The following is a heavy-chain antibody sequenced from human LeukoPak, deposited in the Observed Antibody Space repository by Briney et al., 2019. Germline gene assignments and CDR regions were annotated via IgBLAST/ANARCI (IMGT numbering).Heavy chain of an antibody. J-gene: IGHJ4*02. D-gene: IGHD4-17*01. CDR2: VSDSGST. CDR1: GGSIKTINTYY. V-gene: IGHV4-61*03. Sequence: SETLSLTCTVSGGSIKTINTYYRHWIRHPPGKGLEWLGYVSDSGSTNSNPSLKSRVTLSVDTSENHLSLQLRSVTAADTAVYYCARMTTVITHFDYWGQGTLVTVSS. CDR3: ARMTTVITHFDY.